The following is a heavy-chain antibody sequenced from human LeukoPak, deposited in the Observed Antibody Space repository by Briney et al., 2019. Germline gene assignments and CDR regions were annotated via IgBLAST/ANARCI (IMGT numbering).Heavy chain of an antibody. J-gene: IGHJ5*02. CDR1: GGSMSSYY. V-gene: IGHV4-59*01. D-gene: IGHD3-10*01. Sequence: SETLSLTCTVSGGSMSSYYWSWIRQPPGKGLEWIGYIYYSGSSNYNPSLKSRVTISVDTSKNQFSLKLSSMTAADTAVYYCARFRTTFGELNHWGQGTLVTVSS. CDR2: IYYSGSS. CDR3: ARFRTTFGELNH.